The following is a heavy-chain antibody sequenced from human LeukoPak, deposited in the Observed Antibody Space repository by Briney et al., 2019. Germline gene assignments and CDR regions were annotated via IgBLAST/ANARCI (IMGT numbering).Heavy chain of an antibody. Sequence: GGSLRLSCAVSGFTFSGFAMTWVRQAPGRGLEWVSSIGGSGGATDYAESVRGRFTISRDNSKNTLYLQMNSLRAGDTAIYYCTREHWDFDYWGQGTLVTVSP. D-gene: IGHD7-27*01. CDR2: IGGSGGAT. CDR3: TREHWDFDY. CDR1: GFTFSGFA. V-gene: IGHV3-23*01. J-gene: IGHJ4*02.